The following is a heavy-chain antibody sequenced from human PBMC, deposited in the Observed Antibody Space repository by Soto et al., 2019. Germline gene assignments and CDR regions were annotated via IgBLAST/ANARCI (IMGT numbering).Heavy chain of an antibody. CDR2: IKSKTDGGTT. CDR3: STAVGATTAYYYYYYGMDV. D-gene: IGHD1-26*01. J-gene: IGHJ6*02. Sequence: PGGSLRLSCAASGFTFSNAWMNWVRQAPGKGLEWVGRIKSKTDGGTTDYAAPVKGRFTISRDDSKNTLYLQMNSLKTEDTAVYYCSTAVGATTAYYYYYYGMDVWGQGTTVTVSS. V-gene: IGHV3-15*07. CDR1: GFTFSNAW.